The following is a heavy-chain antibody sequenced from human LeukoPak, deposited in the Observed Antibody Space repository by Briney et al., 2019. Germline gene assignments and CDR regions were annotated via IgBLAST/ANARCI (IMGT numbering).Heavy chain of an antibody. D-gene: IGHD3-10*01. CDR1: GGSISSSSYY. J-gene: IGHJ4*02. Sequence: SETLSLTCTVSGGSISSSSYYWGWIRQPPGKGLEWIGRIYYSGSTYYNPSLKSRVTISVDTSKNQFSLKLSSVTAADTAVYYCARRSRGDGYNFDYWGQGTLVTVSS. V-gene: IGHV4-39*01. CDR3: ARRSRGDGYNFDY. CDR2: IYYSGST.